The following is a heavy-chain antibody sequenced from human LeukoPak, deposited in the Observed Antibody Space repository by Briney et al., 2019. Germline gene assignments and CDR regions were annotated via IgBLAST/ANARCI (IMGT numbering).Heavy chain of an antibody. Sequence: PGGSLRLSCAASGFIFDDYAMSWVRQVPGKGLEWVSGISWNGGSKGYADSVKGRFTISRDNAKNSLYLQMNSLRVEDTALYYCARGGLGDEHNSGWYGRSWFDSWGQGILVTVSS. J-gene: IGHJ5*01. CDR3: ARGGLGDEHNSGWYGRSWFDS. CDR1: GFIFDDYA. V-gene: IGHV3-20*04. CDR2: ISWNGGSK. D-gene: IGHD6-19*01.